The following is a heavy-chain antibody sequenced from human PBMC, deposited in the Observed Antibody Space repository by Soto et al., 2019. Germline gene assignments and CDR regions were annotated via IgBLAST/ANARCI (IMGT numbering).Heavy chain of an antibody. J-gene: IGHJ4*02. CDR2: ISGSGGST. Sequence: GGPLRLSCAASGFTFSSYAMSWVGQAPGKGLEWVSAISGSGGSTYYADSVKGRFTISRDNSKNTLYLQMNSLRAEDTAVYYCAKDEAFLFDYWGQGTLVTVSS. CDR3: AKDEAFLFDY. CDR1: GFTFSSYA. V-gene: IGHV3-23*01.